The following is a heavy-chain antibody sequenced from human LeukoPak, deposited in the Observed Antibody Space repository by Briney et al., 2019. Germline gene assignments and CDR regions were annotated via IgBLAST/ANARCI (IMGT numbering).Heavy chain of an antibody. D-gene: IGHD2-2*01. CDR1: GGSTSSGGYY. J-gene: IGHJ4*02. Sequence: SETLSLTCTVSGGSTSSGGYYWNWIRQHPGKGLEWIGYIYYSGSTYYNPSLKSRVTISVDTSKNQFSLKLSSVTAADTAVYYCARSRGGYCSSTSCSRFDYWGQGTLVTVSS. CDR2: IYYSGST. V-gene: IGHV4-31*03. CDR3: ARSRGGYCSSTSCSRFDY.